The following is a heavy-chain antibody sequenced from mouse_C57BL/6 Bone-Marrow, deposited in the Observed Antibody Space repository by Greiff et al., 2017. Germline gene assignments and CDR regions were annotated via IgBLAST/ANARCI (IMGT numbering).Heavy chain of an antibody. CDR1: GYTFTSYW. CDR3: AREDSSGYRWFAY. V-gene: IGHV1-61*01. D-gene: IGHD3-2*02. CDR2: IYPSDSET. Sequence: VQLQQPGAELVRPGSSVKLSCKASGYTFTSYWMDWVKQRSGQGLEWIGNIYPSDSETHYNQKFKDKATLTVDKSSSTAYMQLSSLTSEDSAVYYCAREDSSGYRWFAYWGQGTLVTVSA. J-gene: IGHJ3*01.